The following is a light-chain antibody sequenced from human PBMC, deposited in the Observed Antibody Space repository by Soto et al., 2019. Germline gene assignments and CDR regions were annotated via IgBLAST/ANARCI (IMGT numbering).Light chain of an antibody. CDR3: CSYAGSSTWV. CDR2: EGS. V-gene: IGLV2-23*01. Sequence: QSALTQPPSVSGSPGQSVTISCTGTSSDVGSYNRVSWYQQPPGTAPKLMIYEGSKRPSGVSNRFSGSKSGNTASLTISGLQAEDEADYYCCSYAGSSTWVFGGGTQLTVL. CDR1: SSDVGSYNR. J-gene: IGLJ3*02.